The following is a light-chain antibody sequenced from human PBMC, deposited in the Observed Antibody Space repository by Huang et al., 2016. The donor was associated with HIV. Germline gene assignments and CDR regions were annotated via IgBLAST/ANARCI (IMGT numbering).Light chain of an antibody. Sequence: EIVLTQSPATRSMSPGQRATLSCRASQSVSRNLAWFQQKHGQAPRLLIYGASTRATGIPARFSGSGSGTEFTLTISSLQSEDFAVYYCQQYNNWPPMYTFGQGTSWRS. CDR2: GAS. V-gene: IGKV3-15*01. CDR1: QSVSRN. CDR3: QQYNNWPPMYT. J-gene: IGKJ2*01.